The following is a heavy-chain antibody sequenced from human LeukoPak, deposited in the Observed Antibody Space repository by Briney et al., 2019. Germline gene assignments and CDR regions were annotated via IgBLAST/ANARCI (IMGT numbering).Heavy chain of an antibody. D-gene: IGHD3-22*01. CDR3: SGSGSLPTTYYYYMDV. V-gene: IGHV3-30*02. CDR1: GFTFSSYS. CDR2: IRYDGSNK. Sequence: TGGSLRLSCAASGFTFSSYSMNWVRQAPGKGLEWVAFIRYDGSNKYYADSVKGRFTISRDNSKNTLYLQMNSLRAEDTAVYYCSGSGSLPTTYYYYMDVWGKGTTVTVSS. J-gene: IGHJ6*03.